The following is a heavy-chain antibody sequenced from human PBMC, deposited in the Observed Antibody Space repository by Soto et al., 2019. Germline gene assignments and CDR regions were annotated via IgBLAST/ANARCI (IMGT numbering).Heavy chain of an antibody. Sequence: QVQLQQWGTGVLKPSESLSLTCAVYRGSFSGYYWSWIRQPPGKGLEWIGEINHSGITNYESSLKGRVTISVDTSKNQFSLKLNSVTAADTAVYYCARGPRSYYDSSGYYYQGFDISGQGTVVTVSS. CDR2: INHSGIT. V-gene: IGHV4-34*01. CDR3: ARGPRSYYDSSGYYYQGFDI. D-gene: IGHD3-22*01. CDR1: RGSFSGYY. J-gene: IGHJ3*02.